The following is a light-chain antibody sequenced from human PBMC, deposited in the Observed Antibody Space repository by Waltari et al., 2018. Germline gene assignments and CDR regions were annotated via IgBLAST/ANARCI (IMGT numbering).Light chain of an antibody. CDR3: QQFYDWPLT. J-gene: IGKJ4*01. V-gene: IGKV3-15*01. CDR1: RTVNSN. CDR2: GPS. Sequence: EIVMTQSPAILSVSPGESVTLSCRASRTVNSNLPWYQQKPGQAPRLLIYGPSTRATGIPARFSGTGSGTEFTLTISSVQSADFAVYYCQQFYDWPLTFGGGTKVELK.